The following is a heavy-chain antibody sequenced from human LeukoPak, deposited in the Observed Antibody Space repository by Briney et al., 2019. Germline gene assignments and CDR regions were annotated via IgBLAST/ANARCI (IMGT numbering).Heavy chain of an antibody. V-gene: IGHV3-23*05. CDR1: GFTFSDWS. CDR3: VQDFRDWIRISRGGDS. J-gene: IGHJ1*01. CDR2: ISERLKT. D-gene: IGHD5-18*01. Sequence: GGSLRLSCAASGFTFSDWSMSWVRQTPGKGLEWVSTISERLKTYYADSVNGRFTISRDNSKSNLYLQMNSLRDEDTAVYYCVQDFRDWIRISRGGDSWGQGALVTVSS.